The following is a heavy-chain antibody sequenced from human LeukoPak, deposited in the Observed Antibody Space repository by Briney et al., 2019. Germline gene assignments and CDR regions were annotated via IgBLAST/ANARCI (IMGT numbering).Heavy chain of an antibody. CDR2: IWYDGSNK. Sequence: GGSLRLSCAASGFTFSSYGMHWVRQAPGKGREWVAVIWYDGSNKYYADSVKGRFTISRDTSKNTLYLQMKSLRDEDVAFYDCARDGYAMLQTWGQGRLVTV. V-gene: IGHV3-33*01. D-gene: IGHD5-18*01. CDR3: ARDGYAMLQT. CDR1: GFTFSSYG. J-gene: IGHJ5*02.